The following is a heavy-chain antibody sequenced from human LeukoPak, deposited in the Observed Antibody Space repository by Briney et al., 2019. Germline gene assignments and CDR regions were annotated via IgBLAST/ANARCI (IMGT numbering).Heavy chain of an antibody. J-gene: IGHJ3*02. V-gene: IGHV3-23*01. D-gene: IGHD4-17*01. CDR1: EFPFSYYA. CDR2: IGASGSST. CDR3: ARGLGTVNDAFDI. Sequence: GGSLRLSCAASEFPFSYYAMNWVRQAPGKGLQWVSGIGASGSSTYYGDPVKGRFTISRDNSKTTLFLQMNSLRAEDTAVYYCARGLGTVNDAFDIWGQGTMVTVSS.